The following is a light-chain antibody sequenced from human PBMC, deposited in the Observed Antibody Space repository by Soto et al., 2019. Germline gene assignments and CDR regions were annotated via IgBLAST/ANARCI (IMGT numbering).Light chain of an antibody. CDR2: GAS. Sequence: EIVLTHSPATLSLSPGEISTLCCRASQSVSSYLAWSHQKPGQAPRLLSYGASNRATGIPDRFSGSWSGTAFTLTISRLEPEDFAVYYCQQYGSSGTFGQGTKVVIK. CDR3: QQYGSSGT. V-gene: IGKV3-20*01. J-gene: IGKJ1*01. CDR1: QSVSSY.